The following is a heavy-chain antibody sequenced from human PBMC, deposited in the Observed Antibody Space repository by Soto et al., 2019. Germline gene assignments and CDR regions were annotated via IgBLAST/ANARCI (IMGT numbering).Heavy chain of an antibody. CDR3: AKDLGDTSPVGFDY. CDR2: ISGGGVIT. V-gene: IGHV3-23*01. J-gene: IGHJ4*02. D-gene: IGHD2-21*02. CDR1: GVTISNYA. Sequence: LSCSGSGVTISNYAMSWVRRAPGKGLEWVSVISGGGVITYHADSVKGRFAISRDNSKNTLFLQMKSLRAEDTALYYCAKDLGDTSPVGFDYWGQGTLVTVSS.